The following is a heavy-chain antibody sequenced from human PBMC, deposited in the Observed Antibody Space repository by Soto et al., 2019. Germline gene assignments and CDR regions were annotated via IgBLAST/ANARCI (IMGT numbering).Heavy chain of an antibody. J-gene: IGHJ6*02. CDR2: IYYSGST. V-gene: IGHV4-39*01. CDR3: ASHKAVVPAARLYYYYYYGMDV. CDR1: GGSISSSSYY. Sequence: SETLSLTCTVSGGSISSSSYYWGWIRQPPGKGLEWIGSIYYSGSTYYNPSLKSRVTISVDTSKNQFSLKLSSVTAADTAVYYCASHKAVVPAARLYYYYYYGMDVWGQGTTVTVSS. D-gene: IGHD2-2*01.